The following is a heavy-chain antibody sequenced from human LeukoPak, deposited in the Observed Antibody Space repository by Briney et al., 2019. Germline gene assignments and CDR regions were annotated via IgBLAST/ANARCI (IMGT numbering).Heavy chain of an antibody. V-gene: IGHV3-23*01. CDR3: AKEGYCSGGSCYWPDY. CDR2: ISGSGGST. CDR1: GFTFSSYG. D-gene: IGHD2-15*01. J-gene: IGHJ4*02. Sequence: GGSLRLSCAASGFTFSSYGMSWVRQAPGKGLEWVSAISGSGGSTYYADSVKGRFTISRDNSKNTLYLQMNSLRAEGTAVYYCAKEGYCSGGSCYWPDYWGQGTLVTVSS.